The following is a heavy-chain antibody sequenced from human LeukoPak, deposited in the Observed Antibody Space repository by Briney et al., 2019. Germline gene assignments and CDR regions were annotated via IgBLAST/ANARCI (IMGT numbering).Heavy chain of an antibody. CDR3: ARVSSWYGNYFDY. Sequence: SETLSLTCAVYGGSFSGYYWSWIRQPPGQGLEWIGEINHSGSTNYNPSLKSRVTISVDTSKNQFSLKLSSVTAADTAVYYCARVSSWYGNYFDYWGQGTLVTVSS. CDR2: INHSGST. J-gene: IGHJ4*02. CDR1: GGSFSGYY. D-gene: IGHD6-13*01. V-gene: IGHV4-34*01.